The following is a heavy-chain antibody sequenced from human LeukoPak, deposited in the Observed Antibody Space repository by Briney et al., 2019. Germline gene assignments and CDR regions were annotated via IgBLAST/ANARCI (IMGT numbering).Heavy chain of an antibody. CDR3: ARDRGWGIDY. CDR2: INHSGST. Sequence: PSETLSLTCAVYGGSFSGYYWSWIRQPPGKGLEWIGEINHSGSTNYNPSLKSRVTISVDTSKNQFSLKLSSVTAADTAVYYCARDRGWGIDYWGQGTLVTVSS. J-gene: IGHJ4*02. D-gene: IGHD3-16*01. V-gene: IGHV4-34*01. CDR1: GGSFSGYY.